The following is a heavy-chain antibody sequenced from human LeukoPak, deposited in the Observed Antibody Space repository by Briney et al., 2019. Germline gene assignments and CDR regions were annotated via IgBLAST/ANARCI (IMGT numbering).Heavy chain of an antibody. V-gene: IGHV3-7*04. J-gene: IGHJ4*02. D-gene: IGHD1-26*01. Sequence: GGSLRLSCAASGFTFNNYWMTWVRQAPGKGLEWVGNIKPDGSAAYYVDSVRGRFTISRDNAKNSLNLQMNSVRAEDTGVYYCARYSGNYPALDYWGQGTLVTVSS. CDR3: ARYSGNYPALDY. CDR1: GFTFNNYW. CDR2: IKPDGSAA.